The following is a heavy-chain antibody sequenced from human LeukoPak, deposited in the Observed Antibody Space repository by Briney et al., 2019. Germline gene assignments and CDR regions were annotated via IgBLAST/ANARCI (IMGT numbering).Heavy chain of an antibody. CDR1: GYTFSIYG. J-gene: IGHJ4*02. CDR3: ARAGIVNALDY. V-gene: IGHV3-33*01. D-gene: IGHD2/OR15-2a*01. Sequence: GMSLRLSCAASGYTFSIYGTNWVRQAPGKGLEWVAIIWYDGSNTYFAESVMGRFSISKDNFKNIVYLQMNSLKIEDTGVYYCARAGIVNALDYWGQGAQVTVSP. CDR2: IWYDGSNT.